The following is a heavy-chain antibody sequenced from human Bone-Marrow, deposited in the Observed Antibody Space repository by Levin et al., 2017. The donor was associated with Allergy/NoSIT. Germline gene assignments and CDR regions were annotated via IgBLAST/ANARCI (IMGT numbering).Heavy chain of an antibody. CDR3: ARDRVVVAGDDVFDI. J-gene: IGHJ3*02. Sequence: GGSLRLSCAAPGFTFSSYTMSWVRQAPGKGLEWVSYISTTSSSIYYADSVKGRFTISRDNAKNSLYLQMNSLSAEDTAVYYCARDRVVVAGDDVFDIWGQGTMVTVSS. V-gene: IGHV3-48*01. CDR1: GFTFSSYT. CDR2: ISTTSSSI. D-gene: IGHD6-19*01.